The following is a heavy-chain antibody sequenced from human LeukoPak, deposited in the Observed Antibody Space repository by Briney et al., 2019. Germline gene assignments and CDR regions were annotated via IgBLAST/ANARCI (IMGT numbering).Heavy chain of an antibody. D-gene: IGHD2-2*01. CDR1: GFTFSSYW. Sequence: GGSLRLSCAASGFTFSSYWMHWVRQAPGKGLVWVSRINSDGSSTSYADSVKGRFTISRDNAKNTLSLQMNSLRAEDTAVYYCARQGVVPAAPDAFDIWGQGTMVTVPS. CDR3: ARQGVVPAAPDAFDI. J-gene: IGHJ3*02. V-gene: IGHV3-74*01. CDR2: INSDGSST.